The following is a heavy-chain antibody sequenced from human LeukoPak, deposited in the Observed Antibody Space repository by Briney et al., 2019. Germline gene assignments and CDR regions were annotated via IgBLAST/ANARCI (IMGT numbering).Heavy chain of an antibody. Sequence: GGSPRLSCAASGFTFSSYAMSWVRQAPGKGLEWVSAISGSGGSTYYADSVKGRFTISRDNSKNTLYLQMNSLRAEDTAVYYCAKADEDIVVVPAATTIGNWFDPWGQGTLVTVSS. CDR1: GFTFSSYA. V-gene: IGHV3-23*01. CDR3: AKADEDIVVVPAATTIGNWFDP. CDR2: ISGSGGST. D-gene: IGHD2-2*01. J-gene: IGHJ5*02.